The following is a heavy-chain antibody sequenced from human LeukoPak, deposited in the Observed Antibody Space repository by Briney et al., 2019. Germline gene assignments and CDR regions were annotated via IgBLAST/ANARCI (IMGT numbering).Heavy chain of an antibody. CDR2: ISSNGDNT. J-gene: IGHJ4*02. CDR3: VRGTGY. Sequence: AGSLRLSCSVSGFTFSTYVMHWVRQAPGKGLEYVSAISSNGDNTYYADSVKARFTISRDNSKNTLYLQMSSLRADDTAVYYGVRGTGYWGQGTLVTVSS. V-gene: IGHV3-64D*06. CDR1: GFTFSTYV.